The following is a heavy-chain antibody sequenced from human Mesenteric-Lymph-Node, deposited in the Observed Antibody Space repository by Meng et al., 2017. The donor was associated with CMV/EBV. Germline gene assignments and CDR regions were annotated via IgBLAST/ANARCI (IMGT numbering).Heavy chain of an antibody. CDR3: ARLVITADFGVGMERGYFDY. D-gene: IGHD3-3*01. Sequence: SVKVSCKASGPTFSNYAISWVRQAPGQGLEWMGGIIPLFGTADYAQKFQGRVTINMDESTSTAYLDLDSLKSEDTAVYYCARLVITADFGVGMERGYFDYWGQGVLVTVSS. CDR1: GPTFSNYA. CDR2: IIPLFGTA. J-gene: IGHJ4*02. V-gene: IGHV1-69*05.